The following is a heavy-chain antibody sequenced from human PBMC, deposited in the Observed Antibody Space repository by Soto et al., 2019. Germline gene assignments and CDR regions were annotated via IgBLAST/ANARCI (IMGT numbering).Heavy chain of an antibody. Sequence: EVQLLDSGGGLVQPGGSLRLSCAASGFTFSSSAMSWVRQAPGKGLEWVSAASGSGGTTYYADSVRGRFTISRDNSKNTVYLQMNSLRAEDTAIYFCAICTVDTIVTSGWCHYLEPWGKGTLVTVSP. CDR1: GFTFSSSA. V-gene: IGHV3-23*01. CDR3: AICTVDTIVTSGWCHYLEP. CDR2: ASGSGGTT. J-gene: IGHJ5*02. D-gene: IGHD6-19*01.